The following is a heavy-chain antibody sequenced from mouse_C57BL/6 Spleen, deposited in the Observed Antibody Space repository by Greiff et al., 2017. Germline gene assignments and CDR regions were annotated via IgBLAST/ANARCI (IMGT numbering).Heavy chain of an antibody. D-gene: IGHD6-5*01. Sequence: VQLQQSGPELVKPGASVKISCKASGYAFSSSWMNWVKQRPGKGLEWIGRIYPGDGVTNYNEKFKGKATLTADKSSSTAYMLLSSLTSEDAAVYFCARRGLFAYWGQGTLVTVSA. CDR3: ARRGLFAY. J-gene: IGHJ3*01. CDR1: GYAFSSSW. V-gene: IGHV1-82*01. CDR2: IYPGDGVT.